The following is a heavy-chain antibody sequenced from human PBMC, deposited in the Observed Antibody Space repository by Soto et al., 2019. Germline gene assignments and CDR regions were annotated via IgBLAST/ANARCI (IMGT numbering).Heavy chain of an antibody. Sequence: PSETLSLTCAVYGGSFSGYYWSWIRQPPGKGLEWIGEINHSGSTNYNPSLKSRVTISVDTSKNQFSLKLSSVTAADTAVYYCASFLNCSGGSCYPAGHDYWGQGTLVTVSS. J-gene: IGHJ4*02. CDR2: INHSGST. CDR1: GGSFSGYY. CDR3: ASFLNCSGGSCYPAGHDY. V-gene: IGHV4-34*01. D-gene: IGHD2-15*01.